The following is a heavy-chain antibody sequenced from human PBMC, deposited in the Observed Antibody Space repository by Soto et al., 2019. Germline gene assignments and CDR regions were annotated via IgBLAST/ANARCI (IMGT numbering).Heavy chain of an antibody. CDR1: GFTFSSYA. CDR2: ISYDGSNK. D-gene: IGHD1-1*01. Sequence: PRMSLRLSCAASGFTFSSYAMHWVRQAPGKGLEWVAVISYDGSNKYYADSVKGRFTISRDNSKNTLDLQMNSLRAEQTAVDYCVMSSSRWNDYYFVSWGQGTLVTV. V-gene: IGHV3-30-3*01. CDR3: VMSSSRWNDYYFVS. J-gene: IGHJ4*02.